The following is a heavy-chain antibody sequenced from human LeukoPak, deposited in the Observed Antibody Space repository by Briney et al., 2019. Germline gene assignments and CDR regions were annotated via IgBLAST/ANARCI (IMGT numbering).Heavy chain of an antibody. J-gene: IGHJ4*02. Sequence: ASVKVSCKASGYTVTSYDINWVRQATGQGLEWMGWMNPNSGNAGYAQKFQGRVIMTRNTSISTDYMELSSLRSEDTAVYYCARRGYSYGSARDYWGQGTLVTVSS. CDR3: ARRGYSYGSARDY. V-gene: IGHV1-8*02. CDR2: MNPNSGNA. D-gene: IGHD5-18*01. CDR1: GYTVTSYD.